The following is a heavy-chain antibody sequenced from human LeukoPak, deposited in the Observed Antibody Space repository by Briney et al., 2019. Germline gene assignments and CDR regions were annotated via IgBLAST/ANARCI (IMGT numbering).Heavy chain of an antibody. CDR1: GFTFSSYA. CDR3: ARDPDYYFDY. J-gene: IGHJ4*02. V-gene: IGHV3-30-3*01. CDR2: KSYDGSNK. Sequence: GGSLSLSCAASGFTFSSYAMHWVRQAPGKGLAWVAVKSYDGSNKYYADSVKGRFTISRDNSKNTLYLQMNSLRAEDTAVYYCARDPDYYFDYWGQGTLVTVSS.